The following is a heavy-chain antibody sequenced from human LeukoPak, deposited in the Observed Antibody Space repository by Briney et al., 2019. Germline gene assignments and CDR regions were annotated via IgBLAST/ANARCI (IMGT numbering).Heavy chain of an antibody. CDR3: AGSVWFGELLYAPAFDY. CDR2: IYYSGST. D-gene: IGHD3-10*01. V-gene: IGHV4-59*08. CDR1: GGSTSSYY. Sequence: KPSETLSLTCTVSGGSTSSYYWSWIRQPPGKGLEWIGFIYYSGSTNYNPSLKSRVTISVDTSKNQFSLKLSSVTAADTAVYYCAGSVWFGELLYAPAFDYWGQGTLVTVSS. J-gene: IGHJ4*02.